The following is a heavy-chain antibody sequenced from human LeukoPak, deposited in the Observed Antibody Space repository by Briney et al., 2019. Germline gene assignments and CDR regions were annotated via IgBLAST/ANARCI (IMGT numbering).Heavy chain of an antibody. CDR1: GGSISSSSYY. CDR2: IYHSGTT. CDR3: ARDWSGSYYVY. J-gene: IGHJ4*02. Sequence: SETLSLTCTVSGGSISSSSYYWGWIRQPPGKGLEWIGNIYHSGTTYYNPSLKSRVTISVDTSKNQFSLKLYSVTAADTAVYYCARDWSGSYYVYWGLGALVTVSS. D-gene: IGHD3-3*01. V-gene: IGHV4-39*02.